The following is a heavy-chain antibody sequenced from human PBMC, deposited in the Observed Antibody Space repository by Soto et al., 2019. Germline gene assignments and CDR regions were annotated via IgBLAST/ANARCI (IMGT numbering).Heavy chain of an antibody. CDR1: GFTFSDYY. Sequence: QVQLVESGGGLVKPGGSLTLSCAASGFTFSDYYMSWIRQAPGKGLEWISYISSSGIINYADSVKGRFSISRDNAKKSLYLQMDSLRAEDTAVYYCTRDGDYYDSSGYFLRDAFDIWGQGTMVTVSS. CDR2: ISSSGII. J-gene: IGHJ3*02. V-gene: IGHV3-11*01. CDR3: TRDGDYYDSSGYFLRDAFDI. D-gene: IGHD3-22*01.